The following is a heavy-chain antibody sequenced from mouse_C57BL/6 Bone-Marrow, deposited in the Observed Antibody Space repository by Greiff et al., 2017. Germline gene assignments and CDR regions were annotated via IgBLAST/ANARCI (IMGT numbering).Heavy chain of an antibody. CDR2: IWSDGST. CDR1: GFSLTSYG. J-gene: IGHJ4*01. V-gene: IGHV2-6-1*01. D-gene: IGHD1-1*01. Sequence: QVQLQQSGPGLVAPSQSLSITCTVSGFSLTSYGVHWVRQPPGKGLEWLVVIWSDGSTTYNSALKSRLSISKDNSKSQVFLKMNSLQTDDTAMYYCARHYDGSSGAMDYWGQGTSVTVSS. CDR3: ARHYDGSSGAMDY.